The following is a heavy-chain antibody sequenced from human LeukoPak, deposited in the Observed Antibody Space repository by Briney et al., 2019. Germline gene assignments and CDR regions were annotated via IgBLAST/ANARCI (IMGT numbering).Heavy chain of an antibody. J-gene: IGHJ4*02. D-gene: IGHD2-15*01. Sequence: SETLSLTCTVSGGSISSSSYYWSWIRQPPGKGLEWIGEINHSGSTNYNPSLKSRVTISVDTSKNQFSLKLSSVTAADTAVYYCARGLPGPFDYWGQGTLVTVSS. V-gene: IGHV4-39*07. CDR3: ARGLPGPFDY. CDR1: GGSISSSSYY. CDR2: INHSGST.